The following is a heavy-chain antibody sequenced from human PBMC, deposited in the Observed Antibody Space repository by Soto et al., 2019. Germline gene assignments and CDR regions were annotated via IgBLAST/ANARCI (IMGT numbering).Heavy chain of an antibody. V-gene: IGHV1-2*02. D-gene: IGHD3-9*01. CDR1: GYTFTGYY. J-gene: IGHJ6*01. CDR2: INPNSGGT. CDR3: ATINYDIFNGYYYYYGIEV. Sequence: GASVKVSCKASGYTFTGYYMHWVRQAPGQGLEWMGWINPNSGGTNYAQKFQGRVTMTRDTSISTAYMELSRLRSDDTAVYYCATINYDIFNGYYYYYGIEVWLQATTATDS.